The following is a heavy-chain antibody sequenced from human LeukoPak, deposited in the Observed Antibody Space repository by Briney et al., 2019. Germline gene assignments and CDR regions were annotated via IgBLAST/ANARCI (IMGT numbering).Heavy chain of an antibody. J-gene: IGHJ6*03. CDR1: GFTFSSYG. Sequence: GGSLRLSCAASGFTFSSYGMHWVRQAPGKGLEWVAFIRYDGSNKYYADSVKGRFTISRDNYKNTLYLQMNSLRAEDTAVYYCAKTKPVPAAGYYYYYMDVWGKGTTVTVSS. CDR2: IRYDGSNK. D-gene: IGHD2-2*01. V-gene: IGHV3-30*02. CDR3: AKTKPVPAAGYYYYYMDV.